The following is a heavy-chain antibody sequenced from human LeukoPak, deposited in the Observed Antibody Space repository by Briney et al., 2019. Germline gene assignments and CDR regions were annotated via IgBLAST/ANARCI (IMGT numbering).Heavy chain of an antibody. D-gene: IGHD3-10*01. Sequence: SETLSLTCAVYGGSFSGYYWSWIRQPPGKGLEWIGEINHSGSTNYNPSLKSRVTISVDTSKNQFSLKLSSVTAADTAVYHCAGGPVYYYGSGSYCYFDYWGQGTPVTVSS. CDR1: GGSFSGYY. V-gene: IGHV4-34*01. J-gene: IGHJ4*02. CDR2: INHSGST. CDR3: AGGPVYYYGSGSYCYFDY.